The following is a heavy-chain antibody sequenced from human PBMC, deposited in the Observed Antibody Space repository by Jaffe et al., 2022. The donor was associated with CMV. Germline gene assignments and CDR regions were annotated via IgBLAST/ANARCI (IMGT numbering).Heavy chain of an antibody. J-gene: IGHJ5*02. Sequence: QLQLQESGPGLVKPSETLSLTCTVSGGSISSSSYYWGWIRQPPGKGLEWIGSIYYSGSTYYNPSLKSRVTISVDTSKNQFSLKLSSVTAADTAVYYCAVQFGGGGYYLNWFDPWGQGTLVTVSS. D-gene: IGHD3-22*01. CDR2: IYYSGST. V-gene: IGHV4-39*01. CDR3: AVQFGGGGYYLNWFDP. CDR1: GGSISSSSYY.